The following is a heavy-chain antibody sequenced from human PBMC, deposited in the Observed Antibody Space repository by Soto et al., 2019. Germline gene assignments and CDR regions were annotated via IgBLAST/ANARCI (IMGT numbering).Heavy chain of an antibody. CDR1: GFTFGDYA. CDR2: IRSKAYGGTT. CDR3: YKTTVTPLDYYYGMDV. V-gene: IGHV3-49*03. Sequence: PGGSLRLSCTASGFTFGDYAMSWFRQAPGKGLEWVGFIRSKAYGGTTEYAASVKGRFTISRDDSKSIAYLQMNSLKTEDTAVYYCYKTTVTPLDYYYGMDVWGQGTTVTAP. J-gene: IGHJ6*02. D-gene: IGHD4-17*01.